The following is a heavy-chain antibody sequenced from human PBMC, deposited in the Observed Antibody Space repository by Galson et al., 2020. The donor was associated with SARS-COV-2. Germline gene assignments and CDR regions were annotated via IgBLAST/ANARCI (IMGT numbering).Heavy chain of an antibody. CDR2: INPSGGST. CDR3: ARDVGGSDSIGYYPLF. Sequence: ASVKVSCKASGYTFTTYSMHWVRQAPGQGLEWMGIINPSGGSTSYAQNFQGRVTMTRDTSTRTVYMELSSLRSEDTAVYYCARDVGGSDSIGYYPLFWGQGTLVTVSS. CDR1: GYTFTTYS. V-gene: IGHV1-46*01. J-gene: IGHJ4*02. D-gene: IGHD3-22*01.